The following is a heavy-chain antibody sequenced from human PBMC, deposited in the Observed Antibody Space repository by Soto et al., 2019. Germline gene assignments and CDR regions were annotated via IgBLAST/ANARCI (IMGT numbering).Heavy chain of an antibody. CDR2: IYATGTT. J-gene: IGHJ5*02. D-gene: IGHD1-1*01. V-gene: IGHV4-4*07. CDR3: VSDGTKPVRDWFHX. CDR1: GASISGCY. Sequence: TETLSLTCTVSGASISGCYWSWIRKSAGKGLEWILRIYATGTTDYNPSLKSRVMMSVDTSKNQFSLKLRSVTAADTAVYYCVSDGTKPVRDWFHXWGQGISVTVSX.